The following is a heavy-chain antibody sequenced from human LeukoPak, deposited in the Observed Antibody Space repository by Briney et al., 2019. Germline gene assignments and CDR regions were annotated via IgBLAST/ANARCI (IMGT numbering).Heavy chain of an antibody. Sequence: ASVKVSCKASGYTFTSYYMHLVRQAPGQGLEWMGIINPSGGSTRNAQKFQGRVTVTRDTSTSTVYMELSSLRSEDTAVYYCAKAPPHSNYDFWSGYRSYRDYWGQGTLVTVFS. CDR1: GYTFTSYY. CDR3: AKAPPHSNYDFWSGYRSYRDY. D-gene: IGHD3-3*01. V-gene: IGHV1-46*03. J-gene: IGHJ4*02. CDR2: INPSGGST.